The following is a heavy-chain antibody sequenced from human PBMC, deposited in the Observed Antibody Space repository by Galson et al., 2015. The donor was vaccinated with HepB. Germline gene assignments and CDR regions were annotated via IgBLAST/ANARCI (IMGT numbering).Heavy chain of an antibody. V-gene: IGHV1-18*01. CDR2: FSGYDGST. CDR3: ARDSRLELRLNNYFSYGMDV. CDR1: GYSFSNYG. Sequence: SVKVSCKASGYSFSNYGLSWIRQAHGPGLEWLGWFSGYDGSTNYAQKFQGIVTMTADASTGTAYLELRNLRSDDTAVYYCARDSRLELRLNNYFSYGMDVWGQGSAVTVSS. J-gene: IGHJ6*02. D-gene: IGHD1-7*01.